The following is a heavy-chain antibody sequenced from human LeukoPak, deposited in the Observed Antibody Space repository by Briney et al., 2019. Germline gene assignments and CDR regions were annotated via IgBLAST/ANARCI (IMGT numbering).Heavy chain of an antibody. J-gene: IGHJ2*01. CDR3: ARGRGGVWYFDL. CDR2: IYYSGST. V-gene: IGHV4-59*01. Sequence: SETLSLTCTVSGGSISSYYWSWIRQPPGKGLEWIGYIYYSGSTNYNPSLKSRVTISVDTTKNQFSLKLSSVTAADTAVYYCARGRGGVWYFDLWGRGTLVTVSS. CDR1: GGSISSYY. D-gene: IGHD3-3*01.